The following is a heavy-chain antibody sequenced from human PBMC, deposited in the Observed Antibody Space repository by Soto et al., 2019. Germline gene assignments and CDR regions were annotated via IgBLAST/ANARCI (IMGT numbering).Heavy chain of an antibody. Sequence: QVQLVQSGGEVKKPGASVKVSCKASGDTVTKYGISWVRQAPGQGLEWLGWISFYNGHTNYALKSQDRITFTTDTSTSTAYMELRSLTSDDTAVYYCASATSIAVAGKETWGQGTLVTVSS. CDR3: ASATSIAVAGKET. V-gene: IGHV1-18*01. J-gene: IGHJ4*02. CDR1: GDTVTKYG. D-gene: IGHD6-19*01. CDR2: ISFYNGHT.